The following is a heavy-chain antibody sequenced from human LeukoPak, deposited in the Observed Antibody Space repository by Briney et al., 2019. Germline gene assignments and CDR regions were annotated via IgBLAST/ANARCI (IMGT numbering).Heavy chain of an antibody. CDR1: GFTFNNYN. D-gene: IGHD3-22*01. Sequence: PGGSLRLSCAASGFTFNNYNMNWVRQAPGKALEWVSSITSSGTYIFYADSVKGRFTISRDNSKNTLYLQMNSLRAEDTAVYYCAKDRGYYDSSGYFWFDPWGQGTLVTVSS. J-gene: IGHJ5*02. CDR2: ITSSGTYI. V-gene: IGHV3-21*01. CDR3: AKDRGYYDSSGYFWFDP.